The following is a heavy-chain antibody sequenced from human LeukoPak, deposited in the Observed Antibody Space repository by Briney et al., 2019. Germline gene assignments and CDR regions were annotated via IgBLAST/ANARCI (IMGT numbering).Heavy chain of an antibody. CDR1: GGSISGYY. D-gene: IGHD4-17*01. J-gene: IGHJ6*02. V-gene: IGHV4-59*01. CDR2: IYYSGST. CDR3: ARDGDYGTHYYYGMDV. Sequence: SETLSLTCTVSGGSISGYYWSWIRQPPGKGLEWIGYIYYSGSTNYNPSFKSRVTISVDTSKNQFSLKLSSVTAADTAVYYCARDGDYGTHYYYGMDVWGQGTTVTVSS.